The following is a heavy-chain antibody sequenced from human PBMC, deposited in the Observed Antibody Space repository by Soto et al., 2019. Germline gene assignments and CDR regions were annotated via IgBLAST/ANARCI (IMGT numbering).Heavy chain of an antibody. V-gene: IGHV1-18*01. CDR1: GYTFTSYG. D-gene: IGHD2-15*01. Sequence: APVKVSCKASGYTFTSYGISWVRQAPGQGLEWMGWNSAYNGNTNYAQKLQGRVTMTTDTSTSTAYMELRSLRSDDTAVYYCARGWLVKGAAWFDPWGQGTLVTVSS. CDR3: ARGWLVKGAAWFDP. J-gene: IGHJ5*02. CDR2: NSAYNGNT.